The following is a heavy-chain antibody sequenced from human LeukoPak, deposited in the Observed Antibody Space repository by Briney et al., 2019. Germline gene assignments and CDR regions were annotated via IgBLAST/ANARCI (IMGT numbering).Heavy chain of an antibody. V-gene: IGHV4-39*01. D-gene: IGHD3-22*01. CDR1: GGSISSSTHY. Sequence: SGTLCLTCTVSGGSISSSTHYWGWIRQSPGKGLEWIGSMYNSGSISYNPSLRSRVTITVDTSKNQFSLNFNSVTAADTALYFCARNETSGYFDIWGQGTMVTVSS. CDR2: MYNSGSI. J-gene: IGHJ3*02. CDR3: ARNETSGYFDI.